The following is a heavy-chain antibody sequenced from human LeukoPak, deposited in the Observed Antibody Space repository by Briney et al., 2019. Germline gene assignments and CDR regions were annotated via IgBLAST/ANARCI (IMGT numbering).Heavy chain of an antibody. CDR1: GFTFSSYT. Sequence: GGSLRLSCTASGFTFSSYTMNWVRQAPGKGLEWVSSISGSGDYIFYADSMKGRFTISRDNARNSLYLQVNSLRAEDTAVYYCARTGEMATTTAFDYWGQGTLVSVSS. V-gene: IGHV3-21*01. CDR2: ISGSGDYI. D-gene: IGHD5-24*01. CDR3: ARTGEMATTTAFDY. J-gene: IGHJ4*02.